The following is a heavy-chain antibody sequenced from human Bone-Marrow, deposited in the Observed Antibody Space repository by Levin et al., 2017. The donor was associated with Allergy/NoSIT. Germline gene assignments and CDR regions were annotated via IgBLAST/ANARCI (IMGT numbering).Heavy chain of an antibody. J-gene: IGHJ4*02. Sequence: GESLKISCKASGYTFTNYGISWVRQAPGQGLEWMAWISAYNGDTKYAQKFQGRVTMTTDTSTNTVHMELRSLRSDDTAVYYCAREIMLVRFDFWGQGTLVTVSS. CDR3: AREIMLVRFDF. D-gene: IGHD3-10*01. CDR1: GYTFTNYG. CDR2: ISAYNGDT. V-gene: IGHV1-18*01.